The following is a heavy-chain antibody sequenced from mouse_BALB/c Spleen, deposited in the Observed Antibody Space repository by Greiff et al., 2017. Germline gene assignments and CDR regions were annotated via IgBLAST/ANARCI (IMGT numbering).Heavy chain of an antibody. V-gene: IGHV1S29*02. CDR2: IYPYNGGT. CDR1: GYTFTDYN. Sequence: VQLQQSGPELVKPGASVKISCKASGYTFTDYNMHWVKQSHGKSLEWIGYIYPYNGGTGYNQKFKSKATLTVDNSSSTAYMELRSLTSEDSAVYYCASGDGSWFAYWGQGTLVTVSA. J-gene: IGHJ3*01. CDR3: ASGDGSWFAY. D-gene: IGHD2-3*01.